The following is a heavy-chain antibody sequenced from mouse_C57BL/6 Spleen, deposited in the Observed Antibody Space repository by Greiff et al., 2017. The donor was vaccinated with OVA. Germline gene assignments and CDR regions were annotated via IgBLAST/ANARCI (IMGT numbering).Heavy chain of an antibody. V-gene: IGHV14-1*01. D-gene: IGHD1-1*01. J-gene: IGHJ4*01. CDR1: GFNIKDYY. CDR3: TTGYGRRYAMDY. CDR2: IDPEDGDT. Sequence: EVKLQESGAELVRPGASVKLSCTASGFNIKDYYMHWVKQRPEQGLEWIGRIDPEDGDTEYAPKFQGKATMTADTSSNTAYLQLSSLTSEDTAVYYCTTGYGRRYAMDYWGQGTSVTVSS.